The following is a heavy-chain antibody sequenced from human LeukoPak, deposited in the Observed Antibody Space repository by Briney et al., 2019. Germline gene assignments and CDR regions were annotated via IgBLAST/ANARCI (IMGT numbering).Heavy chain of an antibody. CDR3: ARDPGIAAAGPLYYFDY. J-gene: IGHJ4*02. CDR2: IYYTGST. Sequence: PSETLSLTCTVSGGSISSYYWSWIRQPPGKGLEWIGYIYYTGSTNYNPSLKSRATMSVDTSKNQFSLKLSSVTAADTAVYYCARDPGIAAAGPLYYFDYWGQGTLVTVSS. CDR1: GGSISSYY. D-gene: IGHD6-13*01. V-gene: IGHV4-59*12.